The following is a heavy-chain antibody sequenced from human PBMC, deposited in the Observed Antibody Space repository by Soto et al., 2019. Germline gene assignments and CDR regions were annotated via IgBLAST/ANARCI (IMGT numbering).Heavy chain of an antibody. CDR3: ARDLVVVGATGEIDY. J-gene: IGHJ4*02. V-gene: IGHV1-2*04. CDR2: INPNSGGT. CDR1: GYTFTGYY. Sequence: ASVKVSCKASGYTFTGYYMHWVRQAPGQGLEWMGWINPNSGGTNYAQKFQGWVTMTRDTSISTAYMELSRLRSDDTAVYYCARDLVVVGATGEIDYWGQGTLVTVSS. D-gene: IGHD1-26*01.